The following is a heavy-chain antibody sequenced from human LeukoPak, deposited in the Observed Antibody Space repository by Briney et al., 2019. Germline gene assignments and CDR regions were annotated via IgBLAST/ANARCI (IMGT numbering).Heavy chain of an antibody. CDR2: FSGSGGST. Sequence: GGSLRLSCAASGFTFSSYAMSWVRQAPGKGLEWVSAFSGSGGSTYYAASVKGRFTISRDNSKNTLYLQMNSLRAEDTAVYYCARESQSAYYFDSSGYEDAFDIWGQGTMVTVSS. V-gene: IGHV3-23*01. J-gene: IGHJ3*02. D-gene: IGHD3-22*01. CDR3: ARESQSAYYFDSSGYEDAFDI. CDR1: GFTFSSYA.